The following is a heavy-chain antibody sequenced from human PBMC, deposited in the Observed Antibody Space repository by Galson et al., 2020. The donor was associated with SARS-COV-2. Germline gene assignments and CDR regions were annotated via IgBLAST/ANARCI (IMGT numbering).Heavy chain of an antibody. J-gene: IGHJ6*03. CDR2: FEPEDGET. D-gene: IGHD2-2*01. CDR3: VTSFAVVPSAMADV. V-gene: IGHV1-24*01. Sequence: ASVKVSCKVSGYALIELSVHWVRQAPGKGLEWMGGFEPEDGETIYAQKFQGRVTMTEDTSTDTAYMELSSLRSEDTAVYYCVTSFAVVPSAMADVWGKGTTVTVS. CDR1: GYALIELS.